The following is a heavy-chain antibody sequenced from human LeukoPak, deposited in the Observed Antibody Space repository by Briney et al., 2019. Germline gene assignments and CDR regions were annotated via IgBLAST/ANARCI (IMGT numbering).Heavy chain of an antibody. J-gene: IGHJ4*02. Sequence: GGSLRLSCSASGFTFSSYAMHWVRQAPGKGLEYVSAISSNGDSTYYADSVRGRFTISRDNSKNTLHLQMNSLRAEDTAVYYCAKDGDSSGWYYFDYWGQGTLVTVSS. V-gene: IGHV3-64*04. CDR3: AKDGDSSGWYYFDY. CDR2: ISSNGDST. D-gene: IGHD6-19*01. CDR1: GFTFSSYA.